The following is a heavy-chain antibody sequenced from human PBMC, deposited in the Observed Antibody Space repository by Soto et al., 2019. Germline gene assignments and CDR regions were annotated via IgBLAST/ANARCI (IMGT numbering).Heavy chain of an antibody. CDR2: IWYDGSNK. Sequence: GGSLRLSCAASGFTFSSYGMHWVRQAPGKGLEWVAVIWYDGSNKYYADSVKGRFTISRDNSKNTLYLQMNSLRAEDTAVYYCARDHTIFGVVISYYFDYWGQGTLVTVSS. V-gene: IGHV3-33*01. CDR1: GFTFSSYG. D-gene: IGHD3-3*01. CDR3: ARDHTIFGVVISYYFDY. J-gene: IGHJ4*02.